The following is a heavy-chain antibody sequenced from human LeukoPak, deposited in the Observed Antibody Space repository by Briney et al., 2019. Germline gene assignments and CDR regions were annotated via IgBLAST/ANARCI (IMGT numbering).Heavy chain of an antibody. CDR3: ARSDTWGSGHFYESIIDQENWFDP. V-gene: IGHV4-59*01. CDR2: IYYSGST. J-gene: IGHJ5*02. CDR1: GGSISGYY. Sequence: SETLSLTCTVSGGSISGYYWSWIRQPPGKGLEWIGYIYYSGSTNYNPSLKSRVTISVDTSKNQFSLKLSSVTAADTAVYYCARSDTWGSGHFYESIIDQENWFDPWGQGTLVTVSS. D-gene: IGHD3-10*01.